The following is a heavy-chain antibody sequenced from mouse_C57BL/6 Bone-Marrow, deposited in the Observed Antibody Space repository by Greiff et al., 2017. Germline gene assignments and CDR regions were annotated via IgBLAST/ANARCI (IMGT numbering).Heavy chain of an antibody. Sequence: QVQLQQPGAELVKPGASVKMSCKASGYTFTSYWITWVKQRPGQGLEWIGDIYPGSGSTNYNEKFKSKATLTVDTSSSTAYMQLSSLTSEDSAVYYCARGEIDYDSWYFDVWGTGTTVTVSS. CDR1: GYTFTSYW. D-gene: IGHD2-4*01. J-gene: IGHJ1*03. CDR3: ARGEIDYDSWYFDV. V-gene: IGHV1-55*01. CDR2: IYPGSGST.